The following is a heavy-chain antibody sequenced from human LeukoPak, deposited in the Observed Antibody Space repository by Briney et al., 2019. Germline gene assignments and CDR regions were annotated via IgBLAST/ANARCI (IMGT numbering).Heavy chain of an antibody. V-gene: IGHV3-30*18. CDR1: GLTFSSYG. CDR3: ANWVSRGGYFHYYMDV. J-gene: IGHJ6*03. D-gene: IGHD2/OR15-2a*01. CDR2: ISKDGTTQ. Sequence: PGGSLRLSCDSGLTFSSYGMHWVHQAPGRGLEWVALISKDGTTQYYADFVKGRFTMSVDKSKNTLYLQMNSLRTEDTAVYYCANWVSRGGYFHYYMDVWGKGTTVTVSS.